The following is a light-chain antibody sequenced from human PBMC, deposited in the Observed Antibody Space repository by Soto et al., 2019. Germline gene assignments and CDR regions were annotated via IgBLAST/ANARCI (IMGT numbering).Light chain of an antibody. Sequence: DIQMTQSPSSVSASVGDRVTLXXRASQGISSWLAWYQQKPGKAPKLLXYAASSLQSGVPSRFSGSGSGTDFTLTISSLEPEDFAVYYCQQRSNWPPITFGQGTRLEIK. J-gene: IGKJ5*01. V-gene: IGKV1-12*01. CDR3: QQRSNWPPIT. CDR2: AAS. CDR1: QGISSW.